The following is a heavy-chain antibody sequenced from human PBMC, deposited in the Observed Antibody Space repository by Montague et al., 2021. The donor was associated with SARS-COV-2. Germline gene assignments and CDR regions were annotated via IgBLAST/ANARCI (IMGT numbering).Heavy chain of an antibody. CDR3: ARATLYMDV. J-gene: IGHJ6*03. V-gene: IGHV3-7*01. CDR2: IKLDGSEE. Sequence: SLRLSCAASGFIFGDYWMSWVRQAPGKGLEWVANIKLDGSEEYSVDSVKGRFTVSRDNAKNSLYPQMNSLRAEDTAVYYCARATLYMDVWGKGTTVTVSS. CDR1: GFIFGDYW.